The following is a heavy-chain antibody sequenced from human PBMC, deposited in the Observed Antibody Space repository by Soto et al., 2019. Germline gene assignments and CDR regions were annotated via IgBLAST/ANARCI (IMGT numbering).Heavy chain of an antibody. CDR1: GFIFSAFD. V-gene: IGHV3-23*01. Sequence: DVQLLESGGGLLQPGGSLRLSCAVSGFIFSAFDMSWVRQAPGKGLEWVSSISGGTYYADSVKGRFTISRDNSKNTLYLQMNGLRAEDTAVYYCAIGGPGGPLGHWGQGTLVTVSS. D-gene: IGHD3-10*01. J-gene: IGHJ4*02. CDR2: ISGGT. CDR3: AIGGPGGPLGH.